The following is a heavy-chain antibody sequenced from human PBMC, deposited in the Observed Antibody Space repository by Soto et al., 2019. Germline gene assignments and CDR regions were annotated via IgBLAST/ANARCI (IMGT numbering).Heavy chain of an antibody. CDR3: PKERGMAP. Sequence: GGSLRPSCADSGFTFSSYAMRWVRQAPGHGLEWDSAISASGGSTYYGDSVKGRFTISRDYARNTLYLKMSSLREEDTDVYYCPKERGMAPWGQGTLVTVSS. CDR1: GFTFSSYA. D-gene: IGHD3-16*01. J-gene: IGHJ5*02. CDR2: ISASGGST. V-gene: IGHV3-23*01.